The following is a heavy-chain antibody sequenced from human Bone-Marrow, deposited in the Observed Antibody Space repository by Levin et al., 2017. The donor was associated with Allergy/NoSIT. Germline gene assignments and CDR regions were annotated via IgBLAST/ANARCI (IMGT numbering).Heavy chain of an antibody. CDR1: GGSFSGYY. CDR2: INHSGST. CDR3: ARGLGRYDILTGYYTGYYYYGMDV. Sequence: SETLSLTCAVYGGSFSGYYWSWIRQPPGKGLEWIGEINHSGSTNYNPSLKSRVTISVDTSKNQFSLKLSSVTAADTAVYYCARGLGRYDILTGYYTGYYYYGMDVWGQGTTVTVSS. V-gene: IGHV4-34*01. D-gene: IGHD3-9*01. J-gene: IGHJ6*02.